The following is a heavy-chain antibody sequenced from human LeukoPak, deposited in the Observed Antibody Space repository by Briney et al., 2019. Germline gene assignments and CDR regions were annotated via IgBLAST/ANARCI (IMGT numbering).Heavy chain of an antibody. CDR2: ISSSSSYI. D-gene: IGHD3-9*01. Sequence: GGSLRLSCAASGFTFSSYSMNWVRQAPGKGREWVSSISSSSSYIYYADSVKGRFTTSRDNAKNSLYLQMNSLRAEDTAVYYCARDAPLLYYDILTGYTTEFDYWGQGTLVTVSS. CDR3: ARDAPLLYYDILTGYTTEFDY. J-gene: IGHJ4*02. CDR1: GFTFSSYS. V-gene: IGHV3-21*01.